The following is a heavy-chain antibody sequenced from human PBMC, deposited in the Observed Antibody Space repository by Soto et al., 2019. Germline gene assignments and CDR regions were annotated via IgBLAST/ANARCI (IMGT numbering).Heavy chain of an antibody. D-gene: IGHD6-13*01. V-gene: IGHV1-46*03. CDR3: TRSIITTAGTDAFDL. Sequence: ASVKVSCKASADTFTSYYVHWVRQAPGQGPEWMGMISPSRGGTDYAQKFQGRVTMTRDTSTTTVYMELSSLRSEDTAIYYCTRSIITTAGTDAFDLWGQGTLVTVSS. CDR1: ADTFTSYY. CDR2: ISPSRGGT. J-gene: IGHJ3*01.